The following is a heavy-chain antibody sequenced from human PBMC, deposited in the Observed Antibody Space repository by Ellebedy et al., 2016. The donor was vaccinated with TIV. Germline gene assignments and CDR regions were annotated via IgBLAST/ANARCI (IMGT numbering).Heavy chain of an antibody. CDR2: IKQDGSVK. J-gene: IGHJ4*02. V-gene: IGHV3-7*01. Sequence: GGSLRLXXAASGFTFSSYWMHWVRQAPGKGLEWVANIKQDGSVKKYVDSVKGRFTISRDNGKNSLYLQMNSLRGEDTAVYYCARDKIVGATYFDYWGQGTLVTVSS. CDR1: GFTFSSYW. CDR3: ARDKIVGATYFDY. D-gene: IGHD1-26*01.